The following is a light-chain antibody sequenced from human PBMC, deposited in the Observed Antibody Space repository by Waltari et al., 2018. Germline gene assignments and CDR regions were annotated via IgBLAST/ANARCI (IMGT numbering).Light chain of an antibody. CDR3: QHYNTYFRSIT. V-gene: IGKV1-5*03. J-gene: IGKJ5*01. CDR1: QSISSW. Sequence: DIRMTQSPSTLSASVGDRVTIACRASQSISSWLAWYQQKPGKAPKLLIYKASTLESGVPSRFSGSGSGTEFTLTISSLQPDDFATYYCQHYNTYFRSITFGQGTRLEIQ. CDR2: KAS.